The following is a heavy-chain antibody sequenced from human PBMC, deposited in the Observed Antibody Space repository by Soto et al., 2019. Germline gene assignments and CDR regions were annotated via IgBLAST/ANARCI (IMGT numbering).Heavy chain of an antibody. D-gene: IGHD1-26*01. CDR3: ARVMGSVDF. CDR2: MNPKSGYT. CDR1: GYTFSNYD. J-gene: IGHJ4*02. V-gene: IGHV1-8*01. Sequence: QVQRVQSGAEVKKPGTSVRISCKTSGYTFSNYDINWVRQAAGQGLEWMGWMNPKSGYTGSARNFQGRVTMTRDTSMTTAYMELSSLRSEDTAMYYCARVMGSVDFWGQGTLVTVSS.